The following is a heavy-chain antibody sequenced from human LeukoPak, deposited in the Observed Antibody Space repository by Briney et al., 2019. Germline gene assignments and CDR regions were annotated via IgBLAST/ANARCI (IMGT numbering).Heavy chain of an antibody. CDR2: ISGRDDST. J-gene: IGHJ6*03. D-gene: IGHD1-26*01. CDR3: AKGYGWEASYYYYYMDV. Sequence: GGSLRLSCAASGFTFSSYAMSWVRQAPGKGLEWVSAISGRDDSTYYADSVKGRFTFSRDNSKNTLYLQMNSLRVEDTAVYYCAKGYGWEASYYYYYMDVWGKGTTVTISS. V-gene: IGHV3-23*01. CDR1: GFTFSSYA.